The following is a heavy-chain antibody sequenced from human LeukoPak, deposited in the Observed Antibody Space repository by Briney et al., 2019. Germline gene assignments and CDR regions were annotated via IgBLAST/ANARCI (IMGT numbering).Heavy chain of an antibody. Sequence: ASVKVSCKTSGYSFTSQDMHWVRQAPGQSLEWMGCINPGNGDTKYSQEFQGRVTITRDTSATTAYMELSSLRSDDMAVYYCTLYNYWGQGTLVTVSS. D-gene: IGHD2-2*02. J-gene: IGHJ4*02. CDR2: INPGNGDT. V-gene: IGHV1-3*03. CDR3: TLYNY. CDR1: GYSFTSQD.